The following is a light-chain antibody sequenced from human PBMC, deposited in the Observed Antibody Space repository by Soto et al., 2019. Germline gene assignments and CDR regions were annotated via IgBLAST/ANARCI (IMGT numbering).Light chain of an antibody. Sequence: QSALTQPPSASGSPGQSVAISCTGTGSDVGAYNYVSWYQQHPGRAPKLMIYEVSKRPSGVPDRFSGSKSGNTASLTVSGLQAEDEADYYCSSYAGSNNYVVFGGGTKLTVL. CDR1: GSDVGAYNY. CDR2: EVS. CDR3: SSYAGSNNYVV. V-gene: IGLV2-8*01. J-gene: IGLJ2*01.